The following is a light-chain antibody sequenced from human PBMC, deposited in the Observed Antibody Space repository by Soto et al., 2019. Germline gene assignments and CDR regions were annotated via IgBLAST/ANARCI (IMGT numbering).Light chain of an antibody. CDR1: SSDVGAYNY. CDR3: SSYTDDRSYV. Sequence: QSVLTQPASVSGSPGQSITISCTGTSSDVGAYNYVSWYQQQSGKAPKLMIHEVSNRPSGVSNRFSGSKSGNTASLTISGLQNEDEADYYCSSYTDDRSYVCGSGTKVTVL. V-gene: IGLV2-14*01. J-gene: IGLJ1*01. CDR2: EVS.